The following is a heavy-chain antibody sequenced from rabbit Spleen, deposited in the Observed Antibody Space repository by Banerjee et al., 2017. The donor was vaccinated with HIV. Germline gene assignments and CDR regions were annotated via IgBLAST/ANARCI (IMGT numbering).Heavy chain of an antibody. CDR3: ARAGEGGDGYLNL. Sequence: QEQLEESGGDLVKPEGSLTLTCTASGFSFSYSYLIYWVCQAPGKGLDWIACIYVGSGGGTKYASWAKGRFTISKPSSTTVTLQITSLTVADTTTYFCARAGEGGDGYLNLWGPGTLVTDS. D-gene: IGHD5-1*01. CDR1: GFSFSYSYL. J-gene: IGHJ4*01. CDR2: IYVGSGGGT. V-gene: IGHV1S45*01.